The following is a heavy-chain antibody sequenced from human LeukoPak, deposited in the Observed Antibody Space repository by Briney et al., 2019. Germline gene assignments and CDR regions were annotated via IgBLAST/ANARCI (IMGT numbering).Heavy chain of an antibody. CDR2: IYYSGSS. V-gene: IGHV4-59*08. J-gene: IGHJ4*02. Sequence: SETLSLTCNVSGGSISGYHWSWIRQPPGKGLEWLGYIYYSGSSNYNPSLKSRVTMSADTSKNQFSLKLSSVTAADTAVYYCARVRPYYYDSSGYYKDYWGQGTLVTVSS. CDR1: GGSISGYH. CDR3: ARVRPYYYDSSGYYKDY. D-gene: IGHD3-22*01.